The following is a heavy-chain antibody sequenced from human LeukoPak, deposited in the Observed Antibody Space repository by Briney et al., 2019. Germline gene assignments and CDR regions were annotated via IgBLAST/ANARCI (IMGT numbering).Heavy chain of an antibody. CDR3: ARWRYCSGGSCYRGLGWFDP. V-gene: IGHV1-46*01. CDR2: INPSGGST. D-gene: IGHD2-15*01. J-gene: IGHJ5*02. CDR1: GYTFTSYY. Sequence: ASVKVSCKASGYTFTSYYMHWVRQAPGQGLEWMGIINPSGGSTSYAQKFQGRVTMTRDTSTSTVYMELSSLRSDDTAVYYCARWRYCSGGSCYRGLGWFDPWGQGTLVTVSS.